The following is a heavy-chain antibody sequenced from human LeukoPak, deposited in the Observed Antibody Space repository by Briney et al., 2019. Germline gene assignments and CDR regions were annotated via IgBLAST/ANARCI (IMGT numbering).Heavy chain of an antibody. CDR2: INPNSGGT. J-gene: IGHJ4*02. CDR3: ARAKTAAGHFDY. CDR1: GFTFTGDY. D-gene: IGHD6-13*01. V-gene: IGHV1-2*04. Sequence: ASVKVSCKASGFTFTGDYMHWVRQAPGQGLEWMGWINPNSGGTNYAQKFQGWVTMTRDTSISTAYMELSRLRSDDTAVYYCARAKTAAGHFDYWGQGTLVTVSS.